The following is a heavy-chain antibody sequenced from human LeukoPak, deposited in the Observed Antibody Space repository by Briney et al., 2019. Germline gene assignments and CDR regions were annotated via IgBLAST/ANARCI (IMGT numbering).Heavy chain of an antibody. J-gene: IGHJ4*02. Sequence: ASVTVSCTASGYTFTVSYIHWVRQAPGQGLEWMGWINPNSGGTNYAQKFQGRVTMTRDTSISTAYMELRSLTSDDTAVYYCARVKDLDFWGQGTPVTVSS. CDR2: INPNSGGT. CDR1: GYTFTVSY. CDR3: ARVKDLDF. D-gene: IGHD2-15*01. V-gene: IGHV1-2*02.